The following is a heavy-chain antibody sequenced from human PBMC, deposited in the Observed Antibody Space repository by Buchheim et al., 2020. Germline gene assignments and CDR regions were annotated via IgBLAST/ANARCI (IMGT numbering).Heavy chain of an antibody. D-gene: IGHD3-22*01. Sequence: QVQLQESGPGLVKPSETLSLTCTVSGGSISSYYWSWIRQPPGKGLEWIGYIYYSGSTNYNPSLQSRVTISVDTSKNQFSLKLSSVTAADTAVYYCARDSYYYDSSGYYEWNYYYYGMDVWAKGP. J-gene: IGHJ6*02. V-gene: IGHV4-59*01. CDR2: IYYSGST. CDR1: GGSISSYY. CDR3: ARDSYYYDSSGYYEWNYYYYGMDV.